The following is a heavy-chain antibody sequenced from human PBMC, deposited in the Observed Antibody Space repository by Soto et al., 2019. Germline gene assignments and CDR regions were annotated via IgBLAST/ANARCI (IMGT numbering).Heavy chain of an antibody. V-gene: IGHV1-18*01. CDR3: AKNGQPPYYYYGMDV. CDR1: GYTFTRYG. D-gene: IGHD2-8*01. CDR2: ISGYNGDT. Sequence: QGQLVQSGPEVKKPGASVKVSCKASGYTFTRYGISWVRQAPGQGLEWMGWISGYNGDTKYAQKFQGRVTMTIDTSTTPAYMELRRLTSDDSAVYYCAKNGQPPYYYYGMDVWGQGTTVTVSS. J-gene: IGHJ6*02.